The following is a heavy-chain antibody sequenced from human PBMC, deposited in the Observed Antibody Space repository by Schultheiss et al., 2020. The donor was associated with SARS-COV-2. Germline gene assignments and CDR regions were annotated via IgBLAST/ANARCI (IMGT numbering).Heavy chain of an antibody. D-gene: IGHD6-13*01. V-gene: IGHV4-38-2*02. J-gene: IGHJ5*02. Sequence: SETLSLTCTVSGYSISSGYYWGWIRQPPGKGLEWIGSIYHSGSTYYNPSLKSRVTISVDTSKNQFSLKLSSVTAADTAVYYCASLIAAAGPEGWNWFDPWGQGTLVTVSS. CDR2: IYHSGST. CDR3: ASLIAAAGPEGWNWFDP. CDR1: GYSISSGYY.